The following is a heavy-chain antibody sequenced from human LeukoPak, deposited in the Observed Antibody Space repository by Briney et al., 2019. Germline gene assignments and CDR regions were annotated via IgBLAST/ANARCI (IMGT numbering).Heavy chain of an antibody. V-gene: IGHV3-48*01. CDR2: ISSTGNTK. Sequence: PGGSLRLSCAAAGFSFSTYSMNWVRQAPGKGLEWVSYISSTGNTKHYADSVEGRFTISRDNAKNSLYLQMSSLRVEDTAVYFCARDRRYYDSSGYYYSLDCSDSWGQGTLVTVSS. CDR3: ARDRRYYDSSGYYYSLDCSDS. CDR1: GFSFSTYS. D-gene: IGHD3-22*01. J-gene: IGHJ4*02.